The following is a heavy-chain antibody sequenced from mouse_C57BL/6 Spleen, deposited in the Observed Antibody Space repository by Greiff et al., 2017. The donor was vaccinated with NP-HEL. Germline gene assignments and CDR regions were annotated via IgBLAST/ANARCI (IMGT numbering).Heavy chain of an antibody. V-gene: IGHV1-69*01. Sequence: VQLQQPGAELVMPGASVKLSCKASGYTFTSYWMHWVKQRPGQGLEWIGEIDPSDSYTNYNQKFKGKSTLTVDKSSSTAYMQLSSLTSEDSAVYYCARHYDVYYFDYWGQGTTLTVSS. CDR1: GYTFTSYW. CDR2: IDPSDSYT. CDR3: ARHYDVYYFDY. D-gene: IGHD2-4*01. J-gene: IGHJ2*01.